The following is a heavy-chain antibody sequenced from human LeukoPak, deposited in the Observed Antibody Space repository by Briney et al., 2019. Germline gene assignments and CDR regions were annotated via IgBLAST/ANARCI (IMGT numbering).Heavy chain of an antibody. D-gene: IGHD5-24*01. J-gene: IGHJ4*02. CDR2: ITGRGDAT. Sequence: GGSLRLSCAGSDFSFITYAMSWVRQAPGKGLEWVSPITGRGDATYYADSVKGRFTISRDNSENTFYLQMNSLRADDTAVYYCASGDGYNSHFDYWGQGTLVTVSS. V-gene: IGHV3-23*01. CDR1: DFSFITYA. CDR3: ASGDGYNSHFDY.